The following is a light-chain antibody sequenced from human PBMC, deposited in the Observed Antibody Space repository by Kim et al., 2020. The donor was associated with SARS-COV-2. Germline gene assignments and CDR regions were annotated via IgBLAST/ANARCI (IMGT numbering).Light chain of an antibody. CDR1: QSVSSSY. CDR2: GAS. J-gene: IGKJ4*01. Sequence: EIVLTQSPGTLSLSPWERATLSCRASQSVSSSYLAWYQQKPGQAPRLLIYGASSRATGIPDRFSGSGSGTDFTLTISRLEPEDFAVYYCQQYGSSPGLTFGGGTKVDIK. CDR3: QQYGSSPGLT. V-gene: IGKV3-20*01.